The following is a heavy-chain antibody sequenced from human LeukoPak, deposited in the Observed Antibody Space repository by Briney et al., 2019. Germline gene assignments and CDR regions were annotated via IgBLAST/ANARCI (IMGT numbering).Heavy chain of an antibody. CDR3: ARRTYHYHGLDV. CDR2: SSYTGTT. D-gene: IGHD3/OR15-3a*01. Sequence: SETLSLTCSVSGDSLNIYHWNCTRHSPEKAPERIAYSSYTGTTNYNPPLKSRDNMSVDRSNNLVSLTLRPVTAADTAVYYCARRTYHYHGLDVWGPGTTVIVSS. V-gene: IGHV4-59*08. CDR1: GDSLNIYH. J-gene: IGHJ6*02.